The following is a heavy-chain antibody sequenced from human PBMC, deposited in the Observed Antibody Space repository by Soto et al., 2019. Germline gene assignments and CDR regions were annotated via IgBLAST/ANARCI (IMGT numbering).Heavy chain of an antibody. D-gene: IGHD7-27*01. CDR2: IIPLFDSA. V-gene: IGHV1-69*06. J-gene: IGHJ4*02. CDR1: GDTFRNQA. Sequence: VHLVQSGTEVKKPGSSVKVSCKTSGDTFRNQAISWVLQAPGQGLEWMGVIIPLFDSASYAQRSHDRVTITADKFTHTVYMDLRSLTSEETAVSYCAASTFQSGVRVYFPLDHWGQGTLVTVSS. CDR3: AASTFQSGVRVYFPLDH.